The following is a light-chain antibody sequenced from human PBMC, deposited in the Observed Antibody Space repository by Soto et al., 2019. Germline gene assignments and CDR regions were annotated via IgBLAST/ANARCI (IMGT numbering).Light chain of an antibody. CDR2: GAS. CDR1: QRVYSN. Sequence: EILMTQSPDTLSVSPGESATLSCRASQRVYSNLAWYQQKPGQAPRLLIYGASNRATGIPERFSGSGSGTDFTLTISSLEPEDFAVYYCQQYGTSPITFGQGTRLEIK. V-gene: IGKV3-20*01. J-gene: IGKJ5*01. CDR3: QQYGTSPIT.